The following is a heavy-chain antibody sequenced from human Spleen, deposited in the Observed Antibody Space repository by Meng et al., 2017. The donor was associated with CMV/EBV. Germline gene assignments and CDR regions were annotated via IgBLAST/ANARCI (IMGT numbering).Heavy chain of an antibody. J-gene: IGHJ3*02. CDR3: ARPGYYASSDYFWAFDI. D-gene: IGHD3-22*01. Sequence: ASVKVSCKASGYTFTGYYIHWVRQAPGQGLEWMGWINPDSGGTSYLQKFQGRVTMTRDMSVSTAYMDLSSLRSDDTAVYYCARPGYYASSDYFWAFDIWGQGTMVTVSS. V-gene: IGHV1-2*02. CDR1: GYTFTGYY. CDR2: INPDSGGT.